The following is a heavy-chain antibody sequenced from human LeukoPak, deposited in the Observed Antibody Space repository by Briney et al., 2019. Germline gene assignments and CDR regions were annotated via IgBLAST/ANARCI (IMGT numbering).Heavy chain of an antibody. CDR3: ARGTPKTVPFDP. V-gene: IGHV4-34*01. Sequence: SETLSLTCAVYGGSFSGYYWSWIRQPPGKGLEWIGEINHSGSTNYNPSLKSRVTISVDTSKNQFSLKLSSVTAADTAVYYCARGTPKTVPFDPWGQGTLVTVSS. CDR2: INHSGST. CDR1: GGSFSGYY. J-gene: IGHJ5*02. D-gene: IGHD4-11*01.